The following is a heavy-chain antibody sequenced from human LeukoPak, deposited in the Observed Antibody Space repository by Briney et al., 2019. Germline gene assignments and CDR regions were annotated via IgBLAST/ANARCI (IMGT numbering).Heavy chain of an antibody. CDR3: ARESGVGVPAAPLEALGMDV. CDR1: GGSFSGYY. Sequence: KPSETLSLTCAVYGGSFSGYYWSWIRQPPGKGLEWIGEINHSGSTNYNPSLKSRVTISVDTSKNQFSLKLSSVTAADTAVYYCARESGVGVPAAPLEALGMDVWGKGTTVTVSS. CDR2: INHSGST. D-gene: IGHD2-2*01. J-gene: IGHJ6*04. V-gene: IGHV4-34*01.